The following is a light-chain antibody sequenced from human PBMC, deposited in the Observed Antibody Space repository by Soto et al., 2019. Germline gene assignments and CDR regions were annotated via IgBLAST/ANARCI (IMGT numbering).Light chain of an antibody. CDR1: QRLSASD. CDR2: GVS. Sequence: EIVLTQSPGTLSLSPGQRATLSCRASQRLSASDIAWYQQKPGQAPKFLIYGVSSRATGIPDRFSGSGSGTDFTLTISRLEPEDFAVYHCQQYGSSPWTFGQGTKVDI. V-gene: IGKV3-20*01. CDR3: QQYGSSPWT. J-gene: IGKJ1*01.